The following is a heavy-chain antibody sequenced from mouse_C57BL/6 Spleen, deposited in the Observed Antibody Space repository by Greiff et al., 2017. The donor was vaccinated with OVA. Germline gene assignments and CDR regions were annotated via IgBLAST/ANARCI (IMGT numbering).Heavy chain of an antibody. D-gene: IGHD1-1*01. CDR1: GYSITSGYY. J-gene: IGHJ2*01. V-gene: IGHV3-6*01. CDR3: AREGGSSPYYCDY. Sequence: EVKLMESGPGLVKPSQSLSLTCSVTGYSITSGYYWNWIRQFPGNKLEWMGYISYDGSNNYNPSLKNRISITRDTSKNQLFLKLNSVTTEDTATYYSAREGGSSPYYCDYWGKGTTLTVSS. CDR2: ISYDGSN.